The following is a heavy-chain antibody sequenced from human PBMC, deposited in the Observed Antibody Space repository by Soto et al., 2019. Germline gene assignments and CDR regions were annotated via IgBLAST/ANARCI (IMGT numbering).Heavy chain of an antibody. Sequence: SETLSLTCTVSGGSISSYYWSWIRQPPGKGLEWIGYIYYSGSTNYNPSLKSRVTISVDTSKNQFSLKLSSVTSADTAVYYCARHYRTNTVTTNAGGRKGGYYYYYYYMDVWGKGTTVTVSS. D-gene: IGHD4-17*01. J-gene: IGHJ6*03. V-gene: IGHV4-59*08. CDR2: IYYSGST. CDR1: GGSISSYY. CDR3: ARHYRTNTVTTNAGGRKGGYYYYYYYMDV.